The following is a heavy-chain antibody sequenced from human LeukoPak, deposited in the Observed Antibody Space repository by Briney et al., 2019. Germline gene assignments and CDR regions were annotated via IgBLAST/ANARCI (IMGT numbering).Heavy chain of an antibody. CDR2: ISGSGGST. V-gene: IGHV3-23*01. Sequence: GGSLRLSCAASGFTFSSYGMSWVRQAPGKGLEWVSAISGSGGSTYYADSVKGRFTIFRDNSKNTLYLQMGSLRAEDMAVYYCARPVETAMVTFALDYWGQGTLVTVSS. D-gene: IGHD5-18*01. CDR1: GFTFSSYG. J-gene: IGHJ4*02. CDR3: ARPVETAMVTFALDY.